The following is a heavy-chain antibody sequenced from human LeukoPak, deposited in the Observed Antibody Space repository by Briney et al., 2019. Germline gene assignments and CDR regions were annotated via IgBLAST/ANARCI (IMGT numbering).Heavy chain of an antibody. CDR1: GSTFSSYS. CDR3: ARGQSGYEAFDP. V-gene: IGHV3-21*01. D-gene: IGHD5-12*01. J-gene: IGHJ5*02. Sequence: KPGGSLRLSCAASGSTFSSYSMNWVRQAPGKGLEWVSSISSSSSYIYYADSVKGRLTISRDNAKNSLYLQMNSLRAEDTAVYYCARGQSGYEAFDPWGQGTLVTVSS. CDR2: ISSSSSYI.